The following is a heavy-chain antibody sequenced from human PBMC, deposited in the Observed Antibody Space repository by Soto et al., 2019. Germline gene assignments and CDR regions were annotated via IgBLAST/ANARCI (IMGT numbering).Heavy chain of an antibody. CDR2: INHSGST. CDR1: GGSFSGYY. D-gene: IGHD1-26*01. Sequence: QVQLQQWGAGLLKPSETLSLTCAVYGGSFSGYYWSWIRQPPGKGLEWIGEINHSGSTNYNPSLKSRVTISVDTSKNQFSLKLSSVTAADTAVYYCARKSGSYSDSAKLDYWGQGTLVTVSS. J-gene: IGHJ4*02. V-gene: IGHV4-34*01. CDR3: ARKSGSYSDSAKLDY.